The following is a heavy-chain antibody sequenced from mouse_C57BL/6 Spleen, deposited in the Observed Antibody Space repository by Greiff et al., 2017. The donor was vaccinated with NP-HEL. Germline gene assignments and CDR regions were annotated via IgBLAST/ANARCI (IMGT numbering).Heavy chain of an antibody. CDR3: ASDRPDWDYYAMDY. J-gene: IGHJ4*01. D-gene: IGHD4-1*01. CDR1: GFTFSSYA. CDR2: ISDGGSYT. V-gene: IGHV5-4*01. Sequence: EVHLVESGGGLVKPGGSLKLSCAASGFTFSSYAMSWVRQTPEKRLEWVATISDGGSYTYYPDNVKGRFTISRDNAKNNLYLQMSHLKSEDTAMYYCASDRPDWDYYAMDYWGQGTSVTVSS.